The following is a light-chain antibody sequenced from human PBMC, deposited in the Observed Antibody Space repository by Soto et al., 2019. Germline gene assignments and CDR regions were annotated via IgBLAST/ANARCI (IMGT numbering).Light chain of an antibody. CDR1: QGISNY. Sequence: DIQLTQSPSFLSASVGDRVTITCRASQGISNYLAWYQQKPGKAPKLLIYAASTLQSGVPSRFSGSGSGTEFTLTISSLQPEDFATYYCQQLNSYVSFGQGTRLEIK. CDR3: QQLNSYVS. CDR2: AAS. J-gene: IGKJ5*01. V-gene: IGKV1-9*01.